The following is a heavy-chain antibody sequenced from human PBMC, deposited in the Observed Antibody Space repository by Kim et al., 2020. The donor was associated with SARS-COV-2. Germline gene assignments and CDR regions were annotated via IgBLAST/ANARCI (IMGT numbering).Heavy chain of an antibody. D-gene: IGHD6-19*01. V-gene: IGHV4-34*01. J-gene: IGHJ6*02. CDR1: GGSFSGYY. Sequence: SETLSLTCAVYGGSFSGYYWSWIRQPPGKGLEWIGEINHSGSTNYNPSLKSRVTISVDTSKNQFSLKLSSVTAADTAVYYCARATKRYSSGLTYYYGMDVWGQGTTVTVSS. CDR3: ARATKRYSSGLTYYYGMDV. CDR2: INHSGST.